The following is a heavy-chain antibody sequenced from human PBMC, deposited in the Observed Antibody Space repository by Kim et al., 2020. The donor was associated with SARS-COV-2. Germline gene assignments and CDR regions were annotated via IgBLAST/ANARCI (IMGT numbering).Heavy chain of an antibody. D-gene: IGHD1-26*01. V-gene: IGHV1-69*04. J-gene: IGHJ6*02. Sequence: QKFQGRVTITADKSTSTAYMELSSLRSEDTAVYYCARAGAGTYYYYGMDVWGQGTTVTVSS. CDR3: ARAGAGTYYYYGMDV.